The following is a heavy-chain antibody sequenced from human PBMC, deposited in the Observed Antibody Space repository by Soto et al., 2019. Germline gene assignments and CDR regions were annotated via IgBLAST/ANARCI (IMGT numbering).Heavy chain of an antibody. J-gene: IGHJ6*02. Sequence: SETLSLTCPVSGGSISSSSYYWGWIRQPPGKGLEWIGSIYCSGSTYYNPSLKSRVTISVDTSKNQFSLKLSSVTAADTAVYYCARVGVMGLDYGMDVWGQGTTVTVS. CDR2: IYCSGST. V-gene: IGHV4-39*07. D-gene: IGHD2-21*01. CDR1: GGSISSSSYY. CDR3: ARVGVMGLDYGMDV.